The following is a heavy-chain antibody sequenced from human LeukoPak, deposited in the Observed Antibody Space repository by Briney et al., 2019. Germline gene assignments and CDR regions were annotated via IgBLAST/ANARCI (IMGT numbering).Heavy chain of an antibody. CDR3: AKDRIRYYYGSGSYYIYAGFDY. V-gene: IGHV3-23*01. CDR1: GFTFSSYA. Sequence: PGGSLTLSCAASGFTFSSYAMSCVRQAPGQGLDWISAISGSGGSTYYADSVKGRFNISRDNSKNTLYLQMNSLRAEDTAVYYCAKDRIRYYYGSGSYYIYAGFDYWGQGTLVTVSS. D-gene: IGHD3-10*01. CDR2: ISGSGGST. J-gene: IGHJ4*02.